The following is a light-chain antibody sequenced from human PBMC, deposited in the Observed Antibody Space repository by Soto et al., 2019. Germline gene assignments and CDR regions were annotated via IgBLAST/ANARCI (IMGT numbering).Light chain of an antibody. Sequence: DIQMTQSPSSLSASVGDRVTITCRASQSISNYLNWYQQKPGKAPKLLMYAASSLQSGVPSSFGGSGSGTDFTLTISSLQPEDFATYYCQQSYSTPRTFGQGTKVEIK. CDR2: AAS. CDR3: QQSYSTPRT. J-gene: IGKJ1*01. CDR1: QSISNY. V-gene: IGKV1-39*01.